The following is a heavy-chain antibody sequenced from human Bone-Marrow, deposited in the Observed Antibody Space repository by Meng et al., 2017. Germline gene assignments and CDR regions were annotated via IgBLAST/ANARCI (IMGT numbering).Heavy chain of an antibody. CDR3: TTVTMYYDILTGYYSGLGAFDI. J-gene: IGHJ3*02. V-gene: IGHV3-15*01. CDR2: IKSKTDGGTT. Sequence: GESLKISCAASGFTFSNAWMSWVRQAPGKGLEWVGRIKSKTDGGTTDYAAPVKGRFTISRDDSKNTLYLQMNSLKTEDTAVYYCTTVTMYYDILTGYYSGLGAFDIWCQGTLVTVS. CDR1: GFTFSNAW. D-gene: IGHD3-9*01.